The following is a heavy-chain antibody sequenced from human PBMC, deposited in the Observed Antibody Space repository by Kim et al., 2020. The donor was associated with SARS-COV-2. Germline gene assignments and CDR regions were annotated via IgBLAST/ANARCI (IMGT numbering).Heavy chain of an antibody. J-gene: IGHJ6*02. V-gene: IGHV5-51*01. Sequence: GESLKISCKGSGYSFTYYWIGWVRQMPGKGLEWMGIIYPGDSDTRYSPSFQGQVTISADKSISTAYLQWSSLKASDTAMYYCARKSSNWAGVEDGMDVWGQGTTVTVSS. CDR1: GYSFTYYW. D-gene: IGHD6-13*01. CDR2: IYPGDSDT. CDR3: ARKSSNWAGVEDGMDV.